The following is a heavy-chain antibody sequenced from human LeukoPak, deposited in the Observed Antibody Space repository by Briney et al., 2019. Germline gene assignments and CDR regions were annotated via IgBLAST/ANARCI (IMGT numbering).Heavy chain of an antibody. V-gene: IGHV1-46*01. CDR2: INPSGGST. CDR3: AREIIPCGGDCYGDDY. J-gene: IGHJ4*02. Sequence: ASVKVSCKASGYTFTSYYMHWVRQAPGQGLEWMGIINPSGGSTSYAQKFQDRVTMTRDTSTSTVYMELSSLRSEDTAVYYCAREIIPCGGDCYGDDYWGQGTLVTVSS. D-gene: IGHD2-21*02. CDR1: GYTFTSYY.